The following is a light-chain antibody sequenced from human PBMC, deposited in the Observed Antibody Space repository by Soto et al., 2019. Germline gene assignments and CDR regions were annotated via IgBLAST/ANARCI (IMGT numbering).Light chain of an antibody. Sequence: QSALTQPPSASGXXXXSVTXXXXXTSXDVGSYKYVSWYQQHPGKAPKVIIYEVSKRPSGVPDRFSGSKSGNTASLTVSGLQAEDEADYYCTSYADGNNLLFGPGTKVTVL. V-gene: IGLV2-8*01. J-gene: IGLJ1*01. CDR3: TSYADGNNLL. CDR1: SXDVGSYKY. CDR2: EVS.